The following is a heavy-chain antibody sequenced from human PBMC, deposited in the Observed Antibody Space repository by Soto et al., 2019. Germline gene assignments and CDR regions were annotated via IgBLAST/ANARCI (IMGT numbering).Heavy chain of an antibody. CDR3: ARVRYCTSSSCYILKY. CDR2: ISAYNGNT. J-gene: IGHJ4*02. D-gene: IGHD2-15*01. Sequence: ASVKVSCKASGYTFTNYGISWVRQAPGQGLVWMGWISAYNGNTYYAQKFQGRVTMTTDTSTSTAYMDLRSLRSDDTAVYYCARVRYCTSSSCYILKYWGQGTLVTVSS. V-gene: IGHV1-18*01. CDR1: GYTFTNYG.